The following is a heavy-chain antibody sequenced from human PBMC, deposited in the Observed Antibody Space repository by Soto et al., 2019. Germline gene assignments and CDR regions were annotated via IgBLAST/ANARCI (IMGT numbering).Heavy chain of an antibody. J-gene: IGHJ6*03. CDR1: GGTFSSYT. V-gene: IGHV1-69*02. Sequence: SVKVSCKASGGTFSSYTISWVRQAPGQGLEWMGRIIPILGIANYAQKFQGRVTITADKSTSTAYMELSSLRSEDTAVYYCARQGYCSSTSCLYYYYYMDVWGKGTTVTVSS. D-gene: IGHD2-2*01. CDR3: ARQGYCSSTSCLYYYYYMDV. CDR2: IIPILGIA.